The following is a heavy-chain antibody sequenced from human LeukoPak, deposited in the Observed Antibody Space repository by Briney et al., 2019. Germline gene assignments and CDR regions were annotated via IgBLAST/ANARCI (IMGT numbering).Heavy chain of an antibody. Sequence: GGSLRLSCAAPGFTFGAYWMAWVRQAPGKGLEWVANIKEDESAKHQADSVKGRFTISRDNAQNSVYLQMSGLRGEDTAVYYCARDVGGSLDYWGQGTLVTVSS. CDR2: IKEDESAK. CDR1: GFTFGAYW. V-gene: IGHV3-7*01. D-gene: IGHD1-26*01. CDR3: ARDVGGSLDY. J-gene: IGHJ4*02.